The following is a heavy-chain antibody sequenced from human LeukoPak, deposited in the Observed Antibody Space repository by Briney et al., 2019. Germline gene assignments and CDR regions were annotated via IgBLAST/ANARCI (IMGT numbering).Heavy chain of an antibody. D-gene: IGHD1-26*01. J-gene: IGHJ4*02. CDR2: TYYRSKWYN. CDR3: ARSFLGYSGSYPAFDS. V-gene: IGHV6-1*01. CDR1: GDTVSSNSAA. Sequence: SQTLSLTCAISGDTVSSNSAAWNWIRQSPSRGLEWLGRTYYRSKWYNDYAVSVKSRITINPDTSKNQFSLQLNSVTPEDTAVYYCARSFLGYSGSYPAFDSWGQGTLVTVSS.